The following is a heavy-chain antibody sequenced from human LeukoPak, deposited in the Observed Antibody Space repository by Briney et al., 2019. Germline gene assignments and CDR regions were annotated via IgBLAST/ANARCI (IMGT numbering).Heavy chain of an antibody. CDR2: ISAYDGYT. CDR3: ARVSGSIVARLAWFDS. D-gene: IGHD6-6*01. CDR1: GYIFTKYG. J-gene: IGHJ5*01. V-gene: IGHV1-18*01. Sequence: ASVKVSCKASGYIFTKYGFTWVRQAPGQGLEWMGWISAYDGYTNHAQKFQGRVTMTTDSSTTTAYMKLRSLRSDDTAVYYCARVSGSIVARLAWFDSWGQGTLVTVSS.